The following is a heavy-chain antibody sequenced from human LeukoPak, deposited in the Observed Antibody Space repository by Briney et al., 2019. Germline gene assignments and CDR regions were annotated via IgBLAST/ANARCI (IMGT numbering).Heavy chain of an antibody. J-gene: IGHJ6*02. V-gene: IGHV3-9*01. CDR1: GFTFEDFS. CDR2: VNWNSGKF. Sequence: QPGRSLRLSCAASGFTFEDFSMHWVRQAPGKGLEWVSSVNWNSGKFDYADAVKGRFTVSRDNTQNSLYLQMNSLKPEDTGTYYCVKEKAVARTLNYYGLDVWGRGTTVTVSS. CDR3: VKEKAVARTLNYYGLDV. D-gene: IGHD6-19*01.